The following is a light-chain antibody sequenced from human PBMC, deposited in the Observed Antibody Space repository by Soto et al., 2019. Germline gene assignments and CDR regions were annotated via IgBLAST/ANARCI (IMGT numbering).Light chain of an antibody. J-gene: IGKJ4*01. CDR1: QSVSGSN. CDR2: GAS. V-gene: IGKV3-20*01. Sequence: EFVLTQSPGTLSLSPGERATLSCRASQSVSGSNLAWYQQKPGQAPRLLIYGASSRATGIPDRFSGSGSGTDFTLTISRLEPEDFAVYYCQQYGNSRLTFGGGTKVDI. CDR3: QQYGNSRLT.